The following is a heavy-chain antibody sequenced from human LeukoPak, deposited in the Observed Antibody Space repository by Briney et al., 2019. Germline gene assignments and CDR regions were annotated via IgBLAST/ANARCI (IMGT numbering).Heavy chain of an antibody. CDR1: EFTFSSYA. CDR2: ISGSGGST. Sequence: GGSLRLSCAASEFTFSSYAMSWVRQAPGKGLEWVSAISGSGGSTYYADSVKGRFTISRDNSKNTLYLQMNSLRAEDTAVYYCAKRSGSGYRFDPWGQGTLVTVSS. D-gene: IGHD5-12*01. V-gene: IGHV3-23*01. J-gene: IGHJ5*02. CDR3: AKRSGSGYRFDP.